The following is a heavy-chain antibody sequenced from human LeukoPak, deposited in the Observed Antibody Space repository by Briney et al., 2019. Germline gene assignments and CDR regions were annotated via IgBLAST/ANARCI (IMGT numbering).Heavy chain of an antibody. D-gene: IGHD5-24*01. CDR3: AKDWDGYNKGVDY. V-gene: IGHV3-23*01. Sequence: GGSLRLSCAASGFTFSSYSMNWVRQAPGKGLEWVSAISGSGGSTYYADSVKGRFTISRDNSKNTLYLQMNSLRAEDTAVYYCAKDWDGYNKGVDYWGQGTLVTVSS. CDR1: GFTFSSYS. CDR2: ISGSGGST. J-gene: IGHJ4*02.